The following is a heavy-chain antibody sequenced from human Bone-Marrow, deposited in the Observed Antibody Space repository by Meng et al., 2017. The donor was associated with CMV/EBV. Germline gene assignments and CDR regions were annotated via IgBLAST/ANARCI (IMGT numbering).Heavy chain of an antibody. V-gene: IGHV3-7*01. CDR3: ASDCGGDCYRSGYFDY. Sequence: GESLKISCVASGFTSSKFWMSWVRQVPGKGLEWVASTKEDGSEKYFVDSVKGRFTISRDNARNSLYLQMNSLRTEDTAVYYCASDCGGDCYRSGYFDYWGQGTLVTGSS. J-gene: IGHJ4*02. CDR2: TKEDGSEK. D-gene: IGHD2-21*01. CDR1: GFTSSKFW.